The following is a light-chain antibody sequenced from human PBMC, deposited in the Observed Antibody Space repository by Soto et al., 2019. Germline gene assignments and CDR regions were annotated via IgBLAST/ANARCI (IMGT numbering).Light chain of an antibody. J-gene: IGKJ1*01. CDR1: QSVTDY. Sequence: EIFLTQSPDTLSLSPGERATLSCRASQSVTDYIACYQQRPAQAPRLLSYDSSKRATGVAARFRGSGSGTDFTLTISDLEPAYFGLYNCQQRLNWPPGFGQGTKTEIK. CDR3: QQRLNWPPG. V-gene: IGKV3-11*01. CDR2: DSS.